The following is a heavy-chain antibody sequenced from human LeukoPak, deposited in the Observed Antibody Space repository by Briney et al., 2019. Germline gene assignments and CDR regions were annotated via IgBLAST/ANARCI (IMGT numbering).Heavy chain of an antibody. D-gene: IGHD6-19*01. J-gene: IGHJ6*02. V-gene: IGHV1-18*01. CDR2: ISAYNGNT. Sequence: ASVKASCKASGYTFTSYGISWVRQAPGQGLEWMGWISAYNGNTNYAQELQGRVTMTTDTSTSTAYMELRSLRSDDTAVYYCARWQWGNYYYGMDVWGQGTTVTVSS. CDR3: ARWQWGNYYYGMDV. CDR1: GYTFTSYG.